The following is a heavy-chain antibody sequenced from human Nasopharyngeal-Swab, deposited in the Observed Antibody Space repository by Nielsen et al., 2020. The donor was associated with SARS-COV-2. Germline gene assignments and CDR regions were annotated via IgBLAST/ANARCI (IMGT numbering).Heavy chain of an antibody. V-gene: IGHV3-21*01. D-gene: IGHD3-22*01. Sequence: GGSLRLSCAASGFTFSSYAMHWVRQAPGKGLEWVSSISSSSSYIYYADSVKGRFTISRDNAKNSLYLQMNSLRAEDTAVYYCAKDFYYDSSGPPSVQHWGQGTLVTVSS. J-gene: IGHJ1*01. CDR1: GFTFSSYA. CDR2: ISSSSSYI. CDR3: AKDFYYDSSGPPSVQH.